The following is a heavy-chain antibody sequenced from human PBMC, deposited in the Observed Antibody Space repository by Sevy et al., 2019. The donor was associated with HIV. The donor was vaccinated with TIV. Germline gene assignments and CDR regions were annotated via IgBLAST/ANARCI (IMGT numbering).Heavy chain of an antibody. CDR2: ISGSGGST. Sequence: GGSLRLSCAASGFTFSSYAMSWVRQAPGKGLEWVSAISGSGGSTYYADSVKGRFTISGDNSKNTLYLQMNSLRAEDTAVYYCAKGPFRQPTTFDYWGQGTLVTVSS. CDR3: AKGPFRQPTTFDY. J-gene: IGHJ4*02. D-gene: IGHD6-13*01. CDR1: GFTFSSYA. V-gene: IGHV3-23*01.